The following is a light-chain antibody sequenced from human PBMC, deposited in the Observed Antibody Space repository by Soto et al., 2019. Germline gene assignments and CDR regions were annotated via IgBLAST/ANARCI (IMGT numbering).Light chain of an antibody. CDR1: QSVGTR. CDR2: GAS. Sequence: EMLLTQSPDTLSLSPGARATLSCRAAQSVGTRLAWYQQKLGQAPRVLIFGASTRATGIPARFSGSGSGTEFSLTINSLQSEDFAVYYCQEYNTWPWTFGQGTKVDIK. CDR3: QEYNTWPWT. J-gene: IGKJ1*01. V-gene: IGKV3-15*01.